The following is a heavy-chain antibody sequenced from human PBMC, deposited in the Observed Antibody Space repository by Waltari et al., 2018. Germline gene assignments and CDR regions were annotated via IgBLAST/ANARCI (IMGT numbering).Heavy chain of an antibody. J-gene: IGHJ4*02. V-gene: IGHV4-39*07. CDR1: GGSISSSSYY. D-gene: IGHD2-15*01. CDR3: AREVVVLYYFDY. CDR2: IYYSGIT. Sequence: QLQLQESGPGLVKPSETLSLTCTVSGGSISSSSYYWGWIRQPPGKGLEWSGSIYYSGITYYNPSLKSRVTISVDTSKNQFSLKLSSVTAADTAVYYCAREVVVLYYFDYWGQGTLVTVSS.